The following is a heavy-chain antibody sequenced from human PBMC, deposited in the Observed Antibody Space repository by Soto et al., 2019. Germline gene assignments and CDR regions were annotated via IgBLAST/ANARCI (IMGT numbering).Heavy chain of an antibody. CDR3: ARGREGYDY. D-gene: IGHD5-12*01. CDR1: GFTFSSYA. CDR2: ISGSGGST. Sequence: GGALSLSFAASGFTFSSYAMSWVRQAPGKGLEWVSAISGSGGSTYCADSVKGRFTISRDNSKNTLYLQMNSLRAEDTAVYYCARGREGYDYWGQGTLVTVSS. V-gene: IGHV3-23*01. J-gene: IGHJ4*02.